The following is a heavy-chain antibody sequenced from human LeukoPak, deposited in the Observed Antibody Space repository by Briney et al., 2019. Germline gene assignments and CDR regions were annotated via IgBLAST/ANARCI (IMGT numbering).Heavy chain of an antibody. J-gene: IGHJ4*02. Sequence: SGGSLRLSCATSGFTFSSSTMHWVRQAPGKGLEWVSYISSSGSTIYYADSVKGRFTISRDNAKNSLYLQMNSLRSEDTAVYYCARAHRMNYDILTGYFSLTVWGQGTLVTVSS. V-gene: IGHV3-48*04. CDR3: ARAHRMNYDILTGYFSLTV. CDR1: GFTFSSST. D-gene: IGHD3-9*01. CDR2: ISSSGSTI.